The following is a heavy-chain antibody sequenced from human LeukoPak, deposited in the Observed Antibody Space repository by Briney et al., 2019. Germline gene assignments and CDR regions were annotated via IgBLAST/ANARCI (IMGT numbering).Heavy chain of an antibody. CDR2: ISSSSSYI. Sequence: GGSLRLSCAASGFTFSSYSMNWVRQAPGKGLGWGSSISSSSSYIYYADSVKGRFTISRDNAKKSLYLQMNSLRAEDTAVYYCTRGFLIPEDYWGQGTLVTVSS. D-gene: IGHD3-16*01. CDR1: GFTFSSYS. V-gene: IGHV3-21*01. CDR3: TRGFLIPEDY. J-gene: IGHJ4*02.